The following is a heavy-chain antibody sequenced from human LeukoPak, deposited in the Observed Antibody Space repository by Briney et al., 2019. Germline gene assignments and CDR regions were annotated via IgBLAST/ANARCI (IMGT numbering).Heavy chain of an antibody. J-gene: IGHJ6*03. D-gene: IGHD3-22*01. V-gene: IGHV4-4*07. Sequence: PSETLSLTCTVSGGSISSYYWSWIRQPAGKGLEWIGRIYTSGSTNYTPSLKSRVTMSVDTSKNQCSLKLSSVTAADTAVYYCARGKYYYDSSGYYDLYYYYMDVWGKGTTVTVSS. CDR1: GGSISSYY. CDR2: IYTSGST. CDR3: ARGKYYYDSSGYYDLYYYYMDV.